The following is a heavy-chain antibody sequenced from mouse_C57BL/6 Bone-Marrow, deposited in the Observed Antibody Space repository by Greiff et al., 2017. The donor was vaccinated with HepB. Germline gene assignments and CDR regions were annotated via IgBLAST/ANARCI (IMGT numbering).Heavy chain of an antibody. V-gene: IGHV14-1*01. Sequence: EVHLVESGAELVRPGASVKLSCTASGFNIKDYYMHWVKQRPEQGLEWIGRIDPEDGDTEYAPKFQGKATMPADTSSNTAYLQLSSLTSEDTAVYCCTTSVPAWFAYWGQGTLVTASA. CDR2: IDPEDGDT. J-gene: IGHJ3*01. CDR3: TTSVPAWFAY. CDR1: GFNIKDYY. D-gene: IGHD1-1*01.